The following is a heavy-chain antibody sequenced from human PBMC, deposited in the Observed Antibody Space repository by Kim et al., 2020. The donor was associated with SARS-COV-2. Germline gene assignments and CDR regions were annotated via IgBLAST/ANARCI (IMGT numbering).Heavy chain of an antibody. Sequence: GGSLRLSCAASGFTFSSYSMNWVRQAPGKGLEWVSSISSSSSYIYYADSVKGRFTISRDNAKNSLYLQMNSLRAEDTAVYYCAREARGGDSSSWYGSGSLRQIDYWGQGTLVTVSS. D-gene: IGHD6-13*01. CDR3: AREARGGDSSSWYGSGSLRQIDY. CDR2: ISSSSSYI. J-gene: IGHJ4*02. CDR1: GFTFSSYS. V-gene: IGHV3-21*01.